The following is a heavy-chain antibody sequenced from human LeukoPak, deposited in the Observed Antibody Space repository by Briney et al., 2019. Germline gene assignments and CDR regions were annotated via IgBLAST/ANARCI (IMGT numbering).Heavy chain of an antibody. V-gene: IGHV7-4-1*02. D-gene: IGHD4-23*01. J-gene: IGHJ4*02. CDR3: AMGGGNSGFFGY. CDR1: GGTFSSYA. CDR2: INTNTGNP. Sequence: GSSVKVSCKASGGTFSSYAISWVRQAPGQGLEWMGWINTNTGNPTYAQGFTGRFVFSLDTSLSTAYLEISSLQAEDTAVYYCAMGGGNSGFFGYWGQGTLVTVSA.